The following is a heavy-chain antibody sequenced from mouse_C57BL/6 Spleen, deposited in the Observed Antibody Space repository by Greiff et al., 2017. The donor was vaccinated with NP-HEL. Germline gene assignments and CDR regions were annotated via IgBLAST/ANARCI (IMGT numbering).Heavy chain of an antibody. V-gene: IGHV5-17*01. CDR2: ISSGSSTI. CDR1: GFTFSDYG. J-gene: IGHJ4*01. Sequence: EVQRVESGGGLVKPGGSLKLSCAASGFTFSDYGKHWVRQAPEKGLEWVAYISSGSSTIYYADTVKGRFTISRDNAKNTLFLQMTSLRSEDTAMYYCARANYYGSRYAMDYWGQGTSVTVSS. CDR3: ARANYYGSRYAMDY. D-gene: IGHD1-1*01.